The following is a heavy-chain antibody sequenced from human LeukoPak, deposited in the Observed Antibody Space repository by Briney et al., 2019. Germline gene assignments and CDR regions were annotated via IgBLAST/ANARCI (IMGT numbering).Heavy chain of an antibody. Sequence: SETLSLTCAVAGGSVSGYYWSWVRQFPGRRLEWVGYIHYIGRTNYNPSLKSRITLSLETSSNQISLELKSVTSADTALSYCVRDSGYSSSWYLIDHDFDIWGQGTMVIVSA. D-gene: IGHD6-13*01. CDR3: VRDSGYSSSWYLIDHDFDI. CDR1: GGSVSGYY. J-gene: IGHJ3*02. CDR2: IHYIGRT. V-gene: IGHV4-59*02.